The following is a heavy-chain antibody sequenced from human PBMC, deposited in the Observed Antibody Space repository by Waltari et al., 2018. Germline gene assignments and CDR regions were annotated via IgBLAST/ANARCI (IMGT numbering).Heavy chain of an antibody. J-gene: IGHJ3*02. CDR2: VIPIFGTP. Sequence: QVQLVQSGAAVKQPGASVKVSCQASGGTFGTYAITWVRQAPGQGLEWMGGVIPIFGTPNYAPKFQGRVTVSADPSTSTAYLEVRRLISEDTAVYYCAKREIGYAFDIWGHGTMVTVSS. D-gene: IGHD1-26*01. V-gene: IGHV1-69*12. CDR1: GGTFGTYA. CDR3: AKREIGYAFDI.